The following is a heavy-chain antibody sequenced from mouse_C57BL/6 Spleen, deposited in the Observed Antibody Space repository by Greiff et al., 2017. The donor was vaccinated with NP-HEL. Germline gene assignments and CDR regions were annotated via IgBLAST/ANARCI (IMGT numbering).Heavy chain of an antibody. D-gene: IGHD2-4*01. CDR2: INPNNGGT. J-gene: IGHJ2*01. CDR1: GYTFTDYY. V-gene: IGHV1-26*01. Sequence: EVQLQQSGPELVKPGASVKISCKASGYTFTDYYMNWVKQSHGKSLEWIGDINPNNGGTSYNQKFKGKATLTVDKSSSTAYMELRSLTSEDSAVYYCAGWPDDYDGYWGQGTTLTVSS. CDR3: AGWPDDYDGY.